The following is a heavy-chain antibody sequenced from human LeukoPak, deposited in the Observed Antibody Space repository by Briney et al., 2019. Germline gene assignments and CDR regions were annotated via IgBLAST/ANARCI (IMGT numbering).Heavy chain of an antibody. V-gene: IGHV1-2*02. D-gene: IGHD3-10*01. J-gene: IGHJ6*02. CDR1: GSTFSGYY. CDR2: TNPNSGGT. Sequence: GASVKVSCKASGSTFSGYYMHWVRQAPGQGLEWMGWTNPNSGGTSYAQKFQGRVTMTRDTSISTAYMELSRLGSDDSAVYYCATSGMVRGMDVWGQGTTVTVSS. CDR3: ATSGMVRGMDV.